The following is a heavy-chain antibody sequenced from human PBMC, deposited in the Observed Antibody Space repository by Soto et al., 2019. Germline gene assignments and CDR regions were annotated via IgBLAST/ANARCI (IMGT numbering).Heavy chain of an antibody. CDR2: ISPYTGNT. Sequence: QVQLVQSGDEVKKPGASVKVSCKASGYIFVNYGIAWVRQAPGQGLEWMGWISPYTGNTHSATKVQGRLTMTTYTSTSTAYMDLGSLTSDATAVYYCVMVDNYVTPTPQDVWGQGTTVTVSS. CDR1: GYIFVNYG. V-gene: IGHV1-18*01. J-gene: IGHJ6*02. D-gene: IGHD3-16*01. CDR3: VMVDNYVTPTPQDV.